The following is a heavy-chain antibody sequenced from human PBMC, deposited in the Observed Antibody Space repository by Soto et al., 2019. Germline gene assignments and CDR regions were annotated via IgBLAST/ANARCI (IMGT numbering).Heavy chain of an antibody. CDR2: INTNTGNP. CDR3: ARSVTFGGVIPNWYFDL. CDR1: GYTFTSYA. D-gene: IGHD3-16*02. J-gene: IGHJ2*01. Sequence: QVPLVQSGSELKKPGASVKVSCKASGYTFTSYAMNWVRQAPGQGLEWMGWINTNTGNPTYAQGFTGRFVFSLDTSVSTAYLQICSLKAEDTAVYYCARSVTFGGVIPNWYFDLWGRGTLVTVSS. V-gene: IGHV7-4-1*01.